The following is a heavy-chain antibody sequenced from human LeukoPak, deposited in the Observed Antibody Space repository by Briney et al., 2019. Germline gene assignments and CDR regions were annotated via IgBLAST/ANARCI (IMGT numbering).Heavy chain of an antibody. V-gene: IGHV3-30*04. CDR2: ISKGGSNK. Sequence: SGGSLRLSCAASGFSFSSYAMDWVRQAPGKGLAWVAVISKGGSNKNSADSVKGRFTISRDNSKNTLYLQMDSLRADDTAVYYCAGESFDIWGQGTMVTVSS. CDR3: AGESFDI. J-gene: IGHJ3*02. CDR1: GFSFSSYA.